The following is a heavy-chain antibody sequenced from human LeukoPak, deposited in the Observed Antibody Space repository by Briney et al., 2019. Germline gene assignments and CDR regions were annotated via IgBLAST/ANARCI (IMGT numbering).Heavy chain of an antibody. D-gene: IGHD1-26*01. V-gene: IGHV3-21*01. CDR3: ASWELRARWAFDI. CDR2: ISSSSSYI. J-gene: IGHJ3*02. Sequence: GGSLRLSCAASGFTFSSYSMNWVRQAPGKGLEWVSSISSSSSYIYYADSVKGRFTISRDNAKNSLYLQMNSLRAEDTAAYYCASWELRARWAFDIWGQGTMVTVSS. CDR1: GFTFSSYS.